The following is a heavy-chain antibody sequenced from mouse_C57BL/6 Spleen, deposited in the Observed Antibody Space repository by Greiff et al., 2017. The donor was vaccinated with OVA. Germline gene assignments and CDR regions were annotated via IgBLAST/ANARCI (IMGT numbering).Heavy chain of an antibody. J-gene: IGHJ2*01. CDR3: ARSDGNSLFDY. CDR1: GYTFTDYY. Sequence: EVQLQQSGPVLVKPGASVKMSCKASGYTFTDYYMNWVKQSHGKSLEWIGVINPYNGGTSYNQKFKGKATLTVDKSSSTAYMELNSLTSEASAVYYCARSDGNSLFDYWGQGTTLTVSS. CDR2: INPYNGGT. V-gene: IGHV1-19*01. D-gene: IGHD2-1*01.